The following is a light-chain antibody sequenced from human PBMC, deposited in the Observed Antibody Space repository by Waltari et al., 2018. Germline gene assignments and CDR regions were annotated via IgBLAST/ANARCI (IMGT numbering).Light chain of an antibody. Sequence: QSVLTQPPSVSAAPGQRVTISCSGGRSHIGNNYVSWYRQFPGTAPKLPIYEDTERPSGIAGRFSGSKSGTSATLDITGLQAGDEADYYCGTWDSSLSGAVFGGGTHLTVL. CDR1: RSHIGNNY. CDR2: EDT. CDR3: GTWDSSLSGAV. J-gene: IGLJ7*01. V-gene: IGLV1-51*02.